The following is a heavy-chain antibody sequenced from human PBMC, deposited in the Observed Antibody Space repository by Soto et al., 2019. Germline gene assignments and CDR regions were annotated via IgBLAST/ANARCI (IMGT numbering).Heavy chain of an antibody. V-gene: IGHV3-23*01. CDR3: ARKGPPRDAFDI. J-gene: IGHJ3*02. CDR2: VLGGGGST. CDR1: GFTFSSYA. Sequence: EVQLLESGGGLVQPGGSLRLSCAASGFTFSSYAMSWVRQTPGKGLEWVSGVLGGGGSTFYADSVKGRFTISRDNSKNTLYVQMHTLRAEDTAIYYCARKGPPRDAFDIWGQGTMVTVSS.